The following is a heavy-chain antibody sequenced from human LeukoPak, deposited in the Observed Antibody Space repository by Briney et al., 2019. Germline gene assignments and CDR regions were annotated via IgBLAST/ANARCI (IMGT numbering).Heavy chain of an antibody. Sequence: SATLSLTCAVYGGSFSGYYWSWIRQPPGKGLEWIGEINHSGSTNYNPSLKSRVTISVDTSKNQFSLKLSSVTAADTAVYYCARRRRYCSSTSCSTLDYWGQGTLVTVSS. V-gene: IGHV4-34*01. CDR1: GGSFSGYY. J-gene: IGHJ4*02. CDR3: ARRRRYCSSTSCSTLDY. CDR2: INHSGST. D-gene: IGHD2-2*02.